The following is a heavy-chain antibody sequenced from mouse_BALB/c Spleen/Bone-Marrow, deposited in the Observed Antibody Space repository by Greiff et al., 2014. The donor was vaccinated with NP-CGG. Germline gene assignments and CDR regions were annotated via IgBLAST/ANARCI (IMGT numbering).Heavy chain of an antibody. V-gene: IGHV14-3*02. Sequence: EVQLQQSGAELVKPGASVKLSCTASGFNIKDTYMHWVKQRPELGLEWIGRIDPANGNTKYDPKFQGKATITADTSSNTAYLQLSSLTSEDTAVYYCATYYYGSSWGFAYWGQGTLVTVSA. CDR3: ATYYYGSSWGFAY. J-gene: IGHJ3*01. CDR1: GFNIKDTY. D-gene: IGHD1-1*01. CDR2: IDPANGNT.